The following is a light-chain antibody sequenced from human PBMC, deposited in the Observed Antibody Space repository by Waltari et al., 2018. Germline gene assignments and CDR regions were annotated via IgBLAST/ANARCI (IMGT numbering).Light chain of an antibody. CDR3: SSYRSSSTSIV. CDR1: SSDVGVYNY. CDR2: DVS. Sequence: QSALTQPASVSGSPGQSITISCTGTSSDVGVYNYVSWFQQHPGKAPKLMISDVSKRPSGVSNRFSGSKSGNTASLTISGLQAEDEADYYCSSYRSSSTSIVFGTGTKVTVL. J-gene: IGLJ1*01. V-gene: IGLV2-14*01.